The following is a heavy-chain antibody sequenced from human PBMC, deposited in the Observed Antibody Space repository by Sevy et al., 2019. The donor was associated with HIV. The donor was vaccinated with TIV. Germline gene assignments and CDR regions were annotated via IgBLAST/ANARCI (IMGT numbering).Heavy chain of an antibody. CDR2: ISYDGSDK. J-gene: IGHJ6*02. CDR3: ARPRANYVDHYFFYAMDV. CDR1: GFAFSNYYA. V-gene: IGHV3-30-3*01. D-gene: IGHD4-17*01. Sequence: GWSLRLSCAASGFAFSNYYAMHWVRQAPGKGLEWVALISYDGSDKYYADSVKGRFTISRDNFKNTLFLQMNSLTTEETAVYYCARPRANYVDHYFFYAMDVWGQGTTVTVSS.